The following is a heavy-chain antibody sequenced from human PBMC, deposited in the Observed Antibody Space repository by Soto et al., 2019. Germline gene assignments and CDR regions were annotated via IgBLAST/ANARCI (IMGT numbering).Heavy chain of an antibody. CDR3: ARSQRGRTAFTFDY. Sequence: QVQLQESGPGLVKPSETLSLTCAVSGDSVSNDNYYWSWIRQPPGKGREWIGYIYYRGTTNYNSYLKSRLSLSVDMSKNQFSLKLASVTAADTAVYFCARSQRGRTAFTFDYWGQGALVTVSS. J-gene: IGHJ4*02. V-gene: IGHV4-61*01. D-gene: IGHD3-16*01. CDR2: IYYRGTT. CDR1: GDSVSNDNYY.